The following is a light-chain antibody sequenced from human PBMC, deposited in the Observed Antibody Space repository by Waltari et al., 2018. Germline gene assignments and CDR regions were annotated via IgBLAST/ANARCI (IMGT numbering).Light chain of an antibody. V-gene: IGKV2-30*02. J-gene: IGKJ5*01. CDR3: MQGTHWPPIT. Sequence: DVVMTQSPLSLPVTLGQPASTSCRSSQSLVHSDGNTFLNWFQHRPGQSPRRLIYKVSNRDFGVPDRFSGSGSGTDFTLKISRVEAEDVGVYYCMQGTHWPPITFGQGTRLEIK. CDR2: KVS. CDR1: QSLVHSDGNTF.